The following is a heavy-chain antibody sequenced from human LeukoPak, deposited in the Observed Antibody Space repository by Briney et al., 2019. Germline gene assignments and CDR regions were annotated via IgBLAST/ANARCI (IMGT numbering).Heavy chain of an antibody. CDR1: GGSISSYY. D-gene: IGHD6-19*01. Sequence: SETLSLTCTVSGGSISSYYWSWIRQPPGKGLEWIGYIYYSGSTNYNPSLKSRVTISVDTSKNQFSLKLSSVTAADTAVYYCARGAVAAPKGYYFDYWGQGTLVTVSS. V-gene: IGHV4-59*01. CDR2: IYYSGST. CDR3: ARGAVAAPKGYYFDY. J-gene: IGHJ4*02.